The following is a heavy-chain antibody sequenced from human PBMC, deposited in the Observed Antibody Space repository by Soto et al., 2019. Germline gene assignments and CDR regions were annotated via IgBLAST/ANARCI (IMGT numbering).Heavy chain of an antibody. CDR3: ARGVASGSCGWYTYYYYGMDV. V-gene: IGHV1-69*13. CDR2: IIPIFGTA. D-gene: IGHD6-19*01. CDR1: GGTFSSYA. Sequence: SVKVSCKASGGTFSSYAISWVRQAPGQGLEWMGGIIPIFGTANYAQKFQGRVTITADESTSTAYMELSSLRSEDTAVYYCARGVASGSCGWYTYYYYGMDVWGQGTTVTVSS. J-gene: IGHJ6*02.